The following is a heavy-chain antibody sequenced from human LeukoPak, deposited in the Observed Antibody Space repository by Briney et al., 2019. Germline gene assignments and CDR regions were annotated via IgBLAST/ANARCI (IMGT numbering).Heavy chain of an antibody. CDR3: AKDQVWIVVGSFDY. CDR2: ISGSGGST. D-gene: IGHD3-22*01. CDR1: GFTFSSYA. J-gene: IGHJ4*02. Sequence: PGGSPRLSCAASGFTFSSYAMSWVRRAPGKGLEWVSGISGSGGSTYYADSVKGRFTISRDNSKNTLYLQMTSLRAEDTAVYYCAKDQVWIVVGSFDYWGQGTLVTVSS. V-gene: IGHV3-23*01.